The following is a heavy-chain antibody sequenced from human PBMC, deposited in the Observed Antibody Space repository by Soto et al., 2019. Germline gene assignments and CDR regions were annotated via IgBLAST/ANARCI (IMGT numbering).Heavy chain of an antibody. CDR2: ISGSGGST. Sequence: GESLKISCAASGFTFSSYAMSWVRQAPGKGLEWVSAISGSGGSTYYADSVKGRFTISRDNSKNTLYLQMNSLRAEDTAVYYCAKWGRGSYQAFDIWGQGTMVTVSS. CDR1: GFTFSSYA. V-gene: IGHV3-23*01. CDR3: AKWGRGSYQAFDI. D-gene: IGHD1-26*01. J-gene: IGHJ3*02.